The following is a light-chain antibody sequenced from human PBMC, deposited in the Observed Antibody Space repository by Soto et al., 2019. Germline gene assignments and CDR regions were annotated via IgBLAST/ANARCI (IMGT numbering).Light chain of an antibody. J-gene: IGKJ5*01. V-gene: IGKV2-28*01. Sequence: DIVMTQSPFSLPVTPGEPASISCRSSQSLLHSNGYNYLDWYLQKPGQSPRLLIYLGSNRASGVPDRFSGSGSGTDFTLRISRVGAEDVGVYYCMQALQTPPAFGQGTRMEIK. CDR2: LGS. CDR3: MQALQTPPA. CDR1: QSLLHSNGYNY.